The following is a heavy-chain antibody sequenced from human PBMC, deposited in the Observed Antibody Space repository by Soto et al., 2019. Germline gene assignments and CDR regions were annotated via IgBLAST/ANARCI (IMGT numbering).Heavy chain of an antibody. V-gene: IGHV3-48*03. J-gene: IGHJ6*02. D-gene: IGHD2-15*01. CDR2: IGRGGDTI. CDR1: GFIFSEYE. CDR3: ARDRGYDAHDYYYNAMDV. Sequence: GGSLRLSCVVSGFIFSEYEFNWVRQAPGKGLEWVSYIGRGGDTIYDAHSVKGRFIISRDDDKNTLYLQMNSLGVEDTAVYYCARDRGYDAHDYYYNAMDVWGQGTTVTVSS.